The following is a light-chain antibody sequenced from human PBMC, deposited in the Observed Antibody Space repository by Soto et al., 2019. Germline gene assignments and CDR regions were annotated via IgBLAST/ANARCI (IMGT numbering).Light chain of an antibody. CDR3: QQRSYWPIT. V-gene: IGKV3-11*01. Sequence: ERVLTQAPATLSLFPGERATLSCRASKSVSKYLAWYQQRPGQAPRLLIYNASNRATGIPIRFTGSGSGIDFTLTISSLEPEDFAVYYCQQRSYWPITFGQGTRLEIK. CDR2: NAS. J-gene: IGKJ5*01. CDR1: KSVSKY.